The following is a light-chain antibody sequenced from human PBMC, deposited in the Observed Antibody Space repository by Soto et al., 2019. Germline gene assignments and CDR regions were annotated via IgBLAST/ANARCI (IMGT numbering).Light chain of an antibody. J-gene: IGLJ1*01. CDR3: QVWHSSGDQYV. V-gene: IGLV3-21*02. Sequence: SFARTQPPSASVAPGQTARGTCEGNTIGIKSVHWYQQKPGQAPMLVVYDDSDRPSGIPERFSGSNSGNTATLTINRVEAGDEADYYCQVWHSSGDQYVFGPGTKVTVL. CDR1: TIGIKS. CDR2: DDS.